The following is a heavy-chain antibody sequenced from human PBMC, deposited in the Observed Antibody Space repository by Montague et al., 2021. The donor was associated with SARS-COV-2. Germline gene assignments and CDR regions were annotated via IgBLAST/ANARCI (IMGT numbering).Heavy chain of an antibody. J-gene: IGHJ4*02. CDR1: GFTFSSYD. Sequence: SLRLSCAASGFTFSSYDMHWDRQATGKGLEWASAIGTAGDTYYPGSAKGRFTISSENAKNSLYLQMNSLRAGDTAVYYCATWYSSGWSHQYYFDYWGQGTLVTVSS. D-gene: IGHD6-19*01. CDR3: ATWYSSGWSHQYYFDY. V-gene: IGHV3-13*04. CDR2: IGTAGDT.